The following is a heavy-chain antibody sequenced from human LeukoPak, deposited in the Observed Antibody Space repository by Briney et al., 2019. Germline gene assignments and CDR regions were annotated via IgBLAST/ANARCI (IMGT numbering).Heavy chain of an antibody. V-gene: IGHV3-21*01. Sequence: KPGGSLRLSCAASGFTFSSYSMNWVRQAPGKGLEWVSSISTSSSYIYYADSVKGRFTISRDNAKNSLYLQMNSLRAEDTAVYYCASDTAMVWGAFDYWGQGTLVTVSS. CDR1: GFTFSSYS. CDR3: ASDTAMVWGAFDY. CDR2: ISTSSSYI. D-gene: IGHD5-18*01. J-gene: IGHJ4*02.